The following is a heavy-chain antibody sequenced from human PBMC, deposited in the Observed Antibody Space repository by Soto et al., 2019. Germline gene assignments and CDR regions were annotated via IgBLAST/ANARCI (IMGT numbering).Heavy chain of an antibody. Sequence: GSVKVSCKVSGYTLTELSMHWVRQAPGKGLEWMGGFDPEDGETIYAQKFQGRVTMTEDTSTDTAYMELSSLRSEDTAVYYCATAGDTSYSTYYYCMDVWGQGTTVTVSS. D-gene: IGHD2-21*01. V-gene: IGHV1-24*01. J-gene: IGHJ6*02. CDR2: FDPEDGET. CDR1: GYTLTELS. CDR3: ATAGDTSYSTYYYCMDV.